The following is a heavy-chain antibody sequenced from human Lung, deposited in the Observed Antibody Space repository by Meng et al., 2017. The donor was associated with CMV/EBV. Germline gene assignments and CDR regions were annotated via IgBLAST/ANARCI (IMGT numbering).Heavy chain of an antibody. CDR2: ISGSGGST. D-gene: IGHD2-15*01. V-gene: IGHV3-23*01. J-gene: IGHJ4*02. CDR3: VKGWQTLWDY. Sequence: GGSLRLSCRASGYTFSSYSMSWVRQAPGKGLEWVSSISGSGGSTYSADSVKGRLTISRDNSESTLYLQMNSLTAEDTAIYYCVKGWQTLWDYWGQGTLVTVSS. CDR1: GYTFSSYS.